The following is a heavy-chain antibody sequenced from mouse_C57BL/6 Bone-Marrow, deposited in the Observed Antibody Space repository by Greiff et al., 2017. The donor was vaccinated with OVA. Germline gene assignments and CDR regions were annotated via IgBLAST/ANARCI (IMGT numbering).Heavy chain of an antibody. J-gene: IGHJ2*01. Sequence: QVQLQQSGAELVKPGASVKISCKASGYAFSSYWMNWVKQRPGKGLEWIGQIYPGDGDTNYTGKFKGRVTLTADKSNSTVYMQLRRLTSEDCAVYFCARGWDGHSDYWGQGTTLTVSS. D-gene: IGHD4-1*01. V-gene: IGHV1-80*01. CDR2: IYPGDGDT. CDR3: ARGWDGHSDY. CDR1: GYAFSSYW.